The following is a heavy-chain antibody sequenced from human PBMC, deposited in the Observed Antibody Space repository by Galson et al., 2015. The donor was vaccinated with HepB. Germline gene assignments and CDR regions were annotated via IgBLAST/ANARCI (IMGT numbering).Heavy chain of an antibody. CDR1: GFTFSSYS. D-gene: IGHD5-12*01. V-gene: IGHV3-48*01. Sequence: SLRLSCAASGFTFSSYSMNWVRQAPGKGLEWVSYISSSSSTIYYADSVKGRFTISRDNAKNSLYLQMNSLRAEDTAVYYCARGLDAWIDSSGGVSYFDYWGQGTLVTVSS. CDR2: ISSSSSTI. J-gene: IGHJ4*02. CDR3: ARGLDAWIDSSGGVSYFDY.